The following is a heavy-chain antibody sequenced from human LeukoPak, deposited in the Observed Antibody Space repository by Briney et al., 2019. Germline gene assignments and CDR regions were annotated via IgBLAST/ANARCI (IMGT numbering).Heavy chain of an antibody. V-gene: IGHV3-23*01. J-gene: IGHJ6*02. CDR3: ARDHSTSSSGWYLYYYYGMDV. Sequence: TGGSLRLSCAASGFTFSSYAMSWVRQAPGKGLEWVSAISGSGGSTYYADSVKGRFTISRDNAKNSLYLQMNSLRAEDTAVYYCARDHSTSSSGWYLYYYYGMDVWGQGTTVTVSS. D-gene: IGHD6-19*01. CDR2: ISGSGGST. CDR1: GFTFSSYA.